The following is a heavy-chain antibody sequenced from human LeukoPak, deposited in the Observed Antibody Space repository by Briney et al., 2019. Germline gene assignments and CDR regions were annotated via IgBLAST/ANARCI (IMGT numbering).Heavy chain of an antibody. J-gene: IGHJ6*03. D-gene: IGHD4-17*01. CDR2: IYYSGST. V-gene: IGHV4-39*07. Sequence: SETLSLTCTVSGGSISSSSYYWGWIRQPPGKGLEWIGSIYYSGSTNYNPSLKSRVTISVDKSKNQFSLKLSSVTAADTAVYYCARTTVTTYRYYYYYMDVWGKGTTVTVSS. CDR3: ARTTVTTYRYYYYYMDV. CDR1: GGSISSSSYY.